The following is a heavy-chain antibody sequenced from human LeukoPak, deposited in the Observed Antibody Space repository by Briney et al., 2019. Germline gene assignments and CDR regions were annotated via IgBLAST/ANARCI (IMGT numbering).Heavy chain of an antibody. CDR2: IRYDGSNK. CDR1: GFTFSSYG. Sequence: PGGSLRLSCAASGFTFSSYGMHWVRQAPGKGLEWVAFIRYDGSNKYYADSVKGRFTISRDNAKNSLYLQMNSLRAEDTAVYYCASVEWENFWSGYSKFDYWGQGTLVTVSS. D-gene: IGHD3-3*01. J-gene: IGHJ4*02. V-gene: IGHV3-30*02. CDR3: ASVEWENFWSGYSKFDY.